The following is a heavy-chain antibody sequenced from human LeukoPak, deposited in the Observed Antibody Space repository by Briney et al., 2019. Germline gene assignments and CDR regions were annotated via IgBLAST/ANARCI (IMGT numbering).Heavy chain of an antibody. CDR3: ASGVYCSSTSCSKYYFDY. D-gene: IGHD2-2*01. CDR1: GGSISSYY. V-gene: IGHV4-59*01. Sequence: SETLSLTCTVSGGSISSYYWSWIRQPPGKGLEWLGYIYYSGSTNYNPSLKSRVTISVDTSKNQFSLKLSSVTAADTAVYYCASGVYCSSTSCSKYYFDYWGQGTLVTVSS. J-gene: IGHJ4*02. CDR2: IYYSGST.